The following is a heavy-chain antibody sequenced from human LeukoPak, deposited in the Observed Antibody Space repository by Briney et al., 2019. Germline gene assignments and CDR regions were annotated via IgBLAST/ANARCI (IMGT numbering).Heavy chain of an antibody. D-gene: IGHD3-10*01. Sequence: SGGSLRLSCAASGFTFSSYAMSWIRQAPGKGLEWVSYISSSSSYTNYADSVKGRFTISRDNAKNSLYLQMNSLRAEDTAVYYCARTRYLWFGELCYWGQGTLVTVSS. V-gene: IGHV3-11*03. CDR3: ARTRYLWFGELCY. CDR2: ISSSSSYT. J-gene: IGHJ4*02. CDR1: GFTFSSYA.